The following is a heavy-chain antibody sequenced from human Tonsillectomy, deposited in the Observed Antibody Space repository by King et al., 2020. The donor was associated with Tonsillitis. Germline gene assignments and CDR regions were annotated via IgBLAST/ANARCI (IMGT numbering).Heavy chain of an antibody. D-gene: IGHD6-19*01. CDR2: ISSSSSYI. V-gene: IGHV3-21*01. J-gene: IGHJ4*02. CDR1: GFTFSSYS. Sequence: VQLVESGGGLVKPGGSLRLSCAASGFTFSSYSMNWVRQAPGKGLEWVSFISSSSSYIYYADSVKGRFTISRDNAKNSLYLQMNSLRAEDTAVYYCAREEYSSGWYVGYYFDYWGQGTLVTVSS. CDR3: AREEYSSGWYVGYYFDY.